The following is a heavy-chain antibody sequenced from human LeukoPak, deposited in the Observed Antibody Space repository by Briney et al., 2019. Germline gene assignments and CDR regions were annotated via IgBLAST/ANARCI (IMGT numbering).Heavy chain of an antibody. CDR1: GGSISSYY. Sequence: SETLSLTCTVSGGSISSYYWSWIRQPPGKGLEWIGYIHYSGSTNYNPSLKSRVTISVDTSKNQFSLKLSSVTAADTAVYYCARSGQNYDSSGLPLDYWGQGTLVTVSS. J-gene: IGHJ4*02. CDR3: ARSGQNYDSSGLPLDY. D-gene: IGHD3-22*01. CDR2: IHYSGST. V-gene: IGHV4-59*08.